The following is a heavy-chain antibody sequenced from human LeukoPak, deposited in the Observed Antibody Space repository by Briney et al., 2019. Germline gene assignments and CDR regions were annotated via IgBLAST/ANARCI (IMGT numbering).Heavy chain of an antibody. CDR2: ISGSGGST. D-gene: IGHD5-18*01. V-gene: IGHV3-23*01. J-gene: IGHJ5*02. CDR3: AKDKGVRLWLYNWFDP. CDR1: GFTFSSYA. Sequence: PGGSLRLSCAASGFTFSSYAMSWVRQAPGKGLEWVSAISGSGGSTYYADSVKGRFTVSRDNSKNTLYLQMNSLRAEDTAVYYCAKDKGVRLWLYNWFDPWGQGTLVTVSS.